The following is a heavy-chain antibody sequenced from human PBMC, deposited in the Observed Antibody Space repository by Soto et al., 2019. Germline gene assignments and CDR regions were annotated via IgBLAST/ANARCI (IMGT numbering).Heavy chain of an antibody. Sequence: QITLKESGPTLVKPTQTLTLTCTFSGFSLTTRGVGVGWIRQPPGKALEWLALIYWNDDQYYIPSLKTRLTITKDTSRNQVVLTMTNMDPGDTATYYCAHKDPAADLTFDYWGQGSLLTVSS. V-gene: IGHV2-5*01. J-gene: IGHJ4*02. D-gene: IGHD6-13*01. CDR2: IYWNDDQ. CDR3: AHKDPAADLTFDY. CDR1: GFSLTTRGVG.